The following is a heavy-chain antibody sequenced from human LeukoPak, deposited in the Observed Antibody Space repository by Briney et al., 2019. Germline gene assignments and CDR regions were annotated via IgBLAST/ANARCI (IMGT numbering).Heavy chain of an antibody. V-gene: IGHV4-39*01. CDR1: GGSISSSSYY. CDR3: ARNGRYDYVWGSYRQYFDY. J-gene: IGHJ4*02. Sequence: SETLSLTCTVSGGSISSSSYYWGWIRQPPGKGLEWIGSIYYGGSTYYNPSLKSRVTISVDTSKNQFSLKLSSVTAADTAVYYCARNGRYDYVWGSYRQYFDYWGQGTLVTVSS. D-gene: IGHD3-16*02. CDR2: IYYGGST.